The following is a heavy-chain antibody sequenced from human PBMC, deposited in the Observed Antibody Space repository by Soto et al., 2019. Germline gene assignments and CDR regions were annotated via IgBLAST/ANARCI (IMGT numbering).Heavy chain of an antibody. D-gene: IGHD3-10*02. J-gene: IGHJ5*02. CDR3: TIVRVADSALDH. V-gene: IGHV3-30*02. CDR2: MSYDGSDT. CDR1: GFIFSNNG. Sequence: VGSLRLACVGSGFIFSNNGMLWVRQTPAKGLEWVAFMSYDGSDTFYADPVKGRFTISRDNSKNTLFLHMSNLRAEDTATYYCTIVRVADSALDHWGQGTLVTVSS.